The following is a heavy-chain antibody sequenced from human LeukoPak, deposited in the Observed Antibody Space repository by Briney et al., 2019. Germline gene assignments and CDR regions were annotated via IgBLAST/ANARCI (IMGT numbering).Heavy chain of an antibody. V-gene: IGHV3-15*01. Sequence: SGGSLRLSCAASGFTFSSAWMNWVRQAPGKGLEWVGRIKGKPDGGTTDYAAPVKGRFTISRDDSKNTLYLQMNSLKSEDTGVYYCSTYRGFCSSVRCRETYYYYMDVWGKGTTVTVSS. CDR3: STYRGFCSSVRCRETYYYYMDV. CDR2: IKGKPDGGTT. CDR1: GFTFSSAW. J-gene: IGHJ6*03. D-gene: IGHD2-2*01.